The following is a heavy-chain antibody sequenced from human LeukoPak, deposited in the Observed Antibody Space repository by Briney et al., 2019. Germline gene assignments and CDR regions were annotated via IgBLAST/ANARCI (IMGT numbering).Heavy chain of an antibody. Sequence: PSETLSLTCTASGGSISSSSYYWGWIRQPPGKGLEWIGSIYYSGSTYYNPSLKSRVTISVDTSKNQFSLKLSSVTAADTAVYYCASLEYYYDSSGYYAGGWFDPWGQGTLVTVSS. CDR1: GGSISSSSYY. CDR2: IYYSGST. V-gene: IGHV4-39*01. D-gene: IGHD3-22*01. J-gene: IGHJ5*02. CDR3: ASLEYYYDSSGYYAGGWFDP.